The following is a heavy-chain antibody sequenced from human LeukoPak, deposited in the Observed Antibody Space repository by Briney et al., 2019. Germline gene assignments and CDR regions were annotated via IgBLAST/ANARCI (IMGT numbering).Heavy chain of an antibody. CDR1: GFTFSSYS. CDR3: ASALQNYYDSSGYL. V-gene: IGHV3-21*01. J-gene: IGHJ5*02. Sequence: PGGSLRLSCAASGFTFSSYSMNWVRQAPGKGLEWVSSISSSSSYIYYADSVKGRFTISRDNAKNSLYLQMNSLRAEDTAVYYCASALQNYYDSSGYLWGQGTLVTVSS. D-gene: IGHD3-22*01. CDR2: ISSSSSYI.